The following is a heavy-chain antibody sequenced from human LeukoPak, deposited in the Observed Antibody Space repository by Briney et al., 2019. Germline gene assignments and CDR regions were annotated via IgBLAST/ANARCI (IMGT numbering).Heavy chain of an antibody. CDR2: IAWNSGIT. J-gene: IGHJ4*02. V-gene: IGHV3-9*01. CDR3: ARVDSSGWYYFDY. D-gene: IGHD6-19*01. CDR1: GFTFDDYT. Sequence: GGSLRLSCAASGFTFDDYTMHWVRQVPGKGLEWVSGIAWNSGITGYADSVKGRFTISRDNAKNTLYLQMNSLRAEDTAVYYCARVDSSGWYYFDYWGQGTLVTVSS.